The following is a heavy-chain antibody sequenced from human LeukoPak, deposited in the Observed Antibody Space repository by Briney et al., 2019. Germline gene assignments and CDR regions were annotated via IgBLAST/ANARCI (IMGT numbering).Heavy chain of an antibody. CDR1: GLTFSSYG. V-gene: IGHV3-53*01. CDR3: ARERWDYYGSSGYYND. CDR2: IYSGGST. Sequence: GRSLRLSCAASGLTFSSYGMHWVRQAPGKGPEWVSVIYSGGSTYYADSVKGRFTISRDNSKNTLYLQMNSLRAEDTAVYYCARERWDYYGSSGYYNDWGQGTLVTVSS. D-gene: IGHD3-22*01. J-gene: IGHJ4*02.